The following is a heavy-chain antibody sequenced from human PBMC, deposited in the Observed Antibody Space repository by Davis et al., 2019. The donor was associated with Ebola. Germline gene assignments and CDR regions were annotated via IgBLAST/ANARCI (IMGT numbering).Heavy chain of an antibody. D-gene: IGHD2-21*01. CDR1: EFTFSSYE. CDR3: AREAPFCGGDCLDY. CDR2: IDSSASTT. J-gene: IGHJ4*02. Sequence: GESLKISCAASEFTFSSYEMNWVRQAPGKGLEWVSYIDSSASTTYYADSVEGRFTISRDNAKNSLFLQMNSLTAEDTALYYCAREAPFCGGDCLDYWGQGTLVTVSS. V-gene: IGHV3-48*03.